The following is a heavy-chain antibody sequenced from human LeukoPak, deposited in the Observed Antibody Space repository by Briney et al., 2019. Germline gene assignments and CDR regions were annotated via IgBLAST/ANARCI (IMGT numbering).Heavy chain of an antibody. Sequence: QPGGSLRLSCAASGFTFSSYGMHWVRQAPGKGLEWVAFIWYDGSNKYYADSVKGRFTISRDNSKNTLYLQMNSLRAEETAVYYCAKDRDSSSWYYFEYWGQGTLVTVSS. J-gene: IGHJ4*02. CDR2: IWYDGSNK. V-gene: IGHV3-30*02. D-gene: IGHD6-13*01. CDR1: GFTFSSYG. CDR3: AKDRDSSSWYYFEY.